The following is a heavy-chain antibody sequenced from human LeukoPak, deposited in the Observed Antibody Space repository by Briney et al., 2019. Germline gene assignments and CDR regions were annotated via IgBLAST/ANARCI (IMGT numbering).Heavy chain of an antibody. CDR3: AREIQGWYPVGDY. V-gene: IGHV7-4-1*02. Sequence: ASVKVSCKASGYTFIRYGISWVRQAPGQGLEWMGWINTNTGNPTYAQGFTGRFVFSLDTSVSTAYLQISSLKAEDTAVYYCAREIQGWYPVGDYWGQGTLVTVSS. CDR1: GYTFIRYG. D-gene: IGHD6-19*01. CDR2: INTNTGNP. J-gene: IGHJ4*02.